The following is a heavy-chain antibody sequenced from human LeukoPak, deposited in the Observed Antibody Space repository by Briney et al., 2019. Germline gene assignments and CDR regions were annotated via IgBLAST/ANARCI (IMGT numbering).Heavy chain of an antibody. Sequence: GGSLRLSCAASGLSISNDWMSWVRQAPGKGLEWVARVKSKSAGETTDYAAPVKGRFTISRDDSKNTLYLQMNSLKTEDTAVYYCTLIQGWGSGSYYRDFWGQGNLVTVSS. CDR1: GLSISNDW. CDR3: TLIQGWGSGSYYRDF. J-gene: IGHJ4*02. D-gene: IGHD3-10*01. V-gene: IGHV3-15*01. CDR2: VKSKSAGETT.